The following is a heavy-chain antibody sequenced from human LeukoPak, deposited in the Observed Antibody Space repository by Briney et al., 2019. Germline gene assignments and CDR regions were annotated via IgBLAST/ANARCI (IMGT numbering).Heavy chain of an antibody. V-gene: IGHV4-34*01. CDR1: GGSLSGYY. D-gene: IGHD1-26*01. J-gene: IGHJ5*02. Sequence: SETLSLTCAVYGGSLSGYYWSWIRQPPGKGLEWIGEINHSGSTNYNPSLKSRVTISVDTSKNQFSLKLSSVTAADTAVYYCASFSSVGSYYWFDPWGQGTLVTVSS. CDR3: ASFSSVGSYYWFDP. CDR2: INHSGST.